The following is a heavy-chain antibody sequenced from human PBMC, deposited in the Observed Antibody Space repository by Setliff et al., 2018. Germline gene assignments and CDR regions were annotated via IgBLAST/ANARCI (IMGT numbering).Heavy chain of an antibody. CDR1: GSTFTDSI. Sequence: ASVKVSCKASGSTFTDSIVNWVRQAPGQGLEWVGWYSPYNGKTYSAQRFQGRVTLTTDASTSTAYLEVRSLTSDDTAIYYCTKDLKKWLQFGWYFDLWGRGTLVTVSS. D-gene: IGHD5-12*01. J-gene: IGHJ2*01. CDR3: TKDLKKWLQFGWYFDL. V-gene: IGHV1-18*01. CDR2: YSPYNGKT.